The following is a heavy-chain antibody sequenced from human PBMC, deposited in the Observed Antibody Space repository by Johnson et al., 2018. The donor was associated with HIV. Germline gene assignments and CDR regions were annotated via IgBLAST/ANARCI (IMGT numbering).Heavy chain of an antibody. D-gene: IGHD6-13*01. CDR3: ARGHSNSWLGDDAFDI. V-gene: IGHV3-30*02. CDR1: GFTFSSYG. J-gene: IGHJ3*02. Sequence: QVQLVESGGGVVQPGVSLRLSCAASGFTFSSYGMHWVRQAPGKGLEWVAFIRYDASNKYYADSVKGRFTISRDNSKNTLYLQMNSLRAEDTGVDYCARGHSNSWLGDDAFDIWGQGTMVTVSS. CDR2: IRYDASNK.